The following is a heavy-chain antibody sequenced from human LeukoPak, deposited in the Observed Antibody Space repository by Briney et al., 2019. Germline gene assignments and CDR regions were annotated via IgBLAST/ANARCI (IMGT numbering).Heavy chain of an antibody. CDR3: AKPDYYDFWSGYSY. Sequence: GGSLRLSCAASGFTFSSYAMSWVRQAPGKGLEWVSAISGSGGSTYYADSVKGRFTISRDNSKNTLYLQMNSLRAEDTAVYYCAKPDYYDFWSGYSYWGQGTLVTVSS. V-gene: IGHV3-23*01. J-gene: IGHJ4*02. CDR1: GFTFSSYA. D-gene: IGHD3-3*01. CDR2: ISGSGGST.